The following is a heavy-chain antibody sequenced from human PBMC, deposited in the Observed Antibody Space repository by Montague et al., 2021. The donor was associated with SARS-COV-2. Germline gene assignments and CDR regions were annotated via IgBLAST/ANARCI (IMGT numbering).Heavy chain of an antibody. D-gene: IGHD3-10*01. CDR1: GYSITELP. J-gene: IGHJ3*01. V-gene: IGHV1-24*01. Sequence: SVKVSCKVSGYSITELPMHWVRQAPGKGLERMGNFDPEDGETIYAQKFQGRVTMTEDTSTDTAYLELSSLRSEDTAVYFCATESARGVGGVVIYAFELWGQGTMVTVSS. CDR2: FDPEDGET. CDR3: ATESARGVGGVVIYAFEL.